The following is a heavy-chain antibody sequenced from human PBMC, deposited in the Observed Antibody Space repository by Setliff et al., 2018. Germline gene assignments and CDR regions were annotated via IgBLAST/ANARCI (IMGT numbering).Heavy chain of an antibody. CDR1: GYSISNDYF. CDR2: IYHSGST. V-gene: IGHV4-38-2*02. CDR3: AKHRSYFDY. Sequence: PSETLSLTCTGSGYSISNDYFWGWIRQPPGKGLEWIGSIYHSGSTSYYPSLKSRVTISVDTSKNQFSLNLSSVTAADTAVYYCAKHRSYFDYWGQGTLVTVSS. J-gene: IGHJ4*02.